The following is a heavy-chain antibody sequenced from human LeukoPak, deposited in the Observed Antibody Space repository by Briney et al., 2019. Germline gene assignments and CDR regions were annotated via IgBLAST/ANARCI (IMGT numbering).Heavy chain of an antibody. CDR3: ATLVTVTTWSYYFYGMDV. D-gene: IGHD4-17*01. V-gene: IGHV3-23*01. Sequence: GGSVRLSCAASGFTFSNYAMSWVRQAPGKGLEWVSAISGSGSSTSYADSVKGRFTISRDNSKNTLYLQMDSLRAEDTAVYYCATLVTVTTWSYYFYGMDVWGQGT. CDR2: ISGSGSST. CDR1: GFTFSNYA. J-gene: IGHJ6*02.